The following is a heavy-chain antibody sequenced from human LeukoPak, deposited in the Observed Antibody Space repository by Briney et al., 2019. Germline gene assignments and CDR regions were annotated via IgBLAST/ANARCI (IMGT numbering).Heavy chain of an antibody. CDR3: ARATSGSYDY. Sequence: GGSLRLSCATSGFTFSSYWMHWVRQAPGKGLVWVSRIDSGGSSTSYADSVKGRFTISRDNAKNTLYLQVNSLRAEDTDVYYCARATSGSYDYWGQGTLVTVSS. J-gene: IGHJ4*02. D-gene: IGHD1-26*01. V-gene: IGHV3-74*01. CDR2: IDSGGSST. CDR1: GFTFSSYW.